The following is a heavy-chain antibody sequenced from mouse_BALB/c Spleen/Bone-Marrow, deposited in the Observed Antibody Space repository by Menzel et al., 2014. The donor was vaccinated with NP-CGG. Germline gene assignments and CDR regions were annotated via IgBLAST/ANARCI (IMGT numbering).Heavy chain of an antibody. CDR3: ARQGYYGKGDY. Sequence: EVQRVESGGGPVQPGGSLKLSCAASGFDFSRYWMSWVRQAPGKGLEWIGEINPDSSTINYTPSLKDKFIISRDNAKNTLYLQMSKVRSEDTALYYCARQGYYGKGDYWGQGTTLTVSS. CDR1: GFDFSRYW. CDR2: INPDSSTI. J-gene: IGHJ2*01. V-gene: IGHV4-1*02. D-gene: IGHD2-1*01.